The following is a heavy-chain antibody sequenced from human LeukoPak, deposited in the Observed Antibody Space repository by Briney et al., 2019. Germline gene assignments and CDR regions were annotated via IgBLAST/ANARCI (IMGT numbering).Heavy chain of an antibody. Sequence: PGGPQRLSCAACGFKFSDHYIHWVRQAPGKGLEGVGRSRNNTSSYTTEYAASVEGRFTITRDVSESSLYLQMNSLSAEDTAVYYCGRIAINANNGMDVWGQGTTVTVSS. J-gene: IGHJ6*02. CDR2: SRNNTSSYTT. CDR1: GFKFSDHY. D-gene: IGHD1/OR15-1a*01. CDR3: GRIAINANNGMDV. V-gene: IGHV3-72*01.